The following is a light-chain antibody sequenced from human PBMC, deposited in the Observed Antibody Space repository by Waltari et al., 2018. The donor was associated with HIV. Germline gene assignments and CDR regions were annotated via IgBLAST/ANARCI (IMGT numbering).Light chain of an antibody. V-gene: IGKV1-8*01. Sequence: AIRMTQSPSSFSASTGDRVTITCRASQGISSSLAWYQKKPGKAPKLLMYAASTLQSGVPSRFSGSGSGTDFTLTISCLQSEDFATYYCQQYFSYPRTFGQGTNLEIK. CDR1: QGISSS. J-gene: IGKJ1*01. CDR2: AAS. CDR3: QQYFSYPRT.